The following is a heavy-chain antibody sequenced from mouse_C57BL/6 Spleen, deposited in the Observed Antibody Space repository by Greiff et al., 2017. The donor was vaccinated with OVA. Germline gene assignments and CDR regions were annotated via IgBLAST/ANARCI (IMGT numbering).Heavy chain of an antibody. CDR1: GYTFTSYW. CDR3: ARGYDGFFDV. CDR2: IYPGSGST. D-gene: IGHD2-3*01. V-gene: IGHV1-55*01. Sequence: QVHVKQPGAELVKPGASVKMSCKASGYTFTSYWITWVKQRPGQGLEWIGDIYPGSGSTNYNEKFKSKATLTVDTSSSTAYMQLSSLTSEDSAVYYCARGYDGFFDVWGTGTTVTVSS. J-gene: IGHJ1*03.